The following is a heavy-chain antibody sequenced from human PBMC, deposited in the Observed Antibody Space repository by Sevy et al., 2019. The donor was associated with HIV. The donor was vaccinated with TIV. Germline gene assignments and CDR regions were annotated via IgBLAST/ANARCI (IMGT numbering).Heavy chain of an antibody. CDR2: ISYDGNNK. J-gene: IGHJ6*02. CDR3: AREGIGGTHYNVHGMDV. CDR1: GFTFSYYG. V-gene: IGHV3-30*03. Sequence: GGSLRLSCAASGFTFSYYGMHWVRQAPGKGLEWVAVISYDGNNKYYADSVKGRFTISRDNSKNTLYVQMNSLRVEDTAVYYCAREGIGGTHYNVHGMDVWGQGTTVTVSS. D-gene: IGHD3-10*02.